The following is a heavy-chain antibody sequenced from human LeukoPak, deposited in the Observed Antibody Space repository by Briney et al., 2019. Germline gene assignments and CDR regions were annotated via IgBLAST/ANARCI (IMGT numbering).Heavy chain of an antibody. V-gene: IGHV3-7*01. CDR1: GFTFNRDW. CDR2: IKEDGSEK. J-gene: IGHJ4*02. CDR3: ATKEPSTSGWSY. D-gene: IGHD6-19*01. Sequence: PGGSLRLSCAASGFTFNRDWTAWVRQAPGKGLEWVANIKEDGSEKNYVDSVKGRFTISRDNAVNSVYLQMNGLRAEDTGVYYCATKEPSTSGWSYWGQGTLVTVSS.